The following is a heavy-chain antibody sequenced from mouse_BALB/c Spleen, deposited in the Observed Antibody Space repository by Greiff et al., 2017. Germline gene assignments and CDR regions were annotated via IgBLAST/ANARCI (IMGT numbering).Heavy chain of an antibody. J-gene: IGHJ3*01. CDR2: ISYSGST. D-gene: IGHD3-2*01. CDR1: GYSITSDYA. V-gene: IGHV3-2*02. Sequence: EVKLMESGPGLVKPSQSLSLTCTVTGYSITSDYAWNWIRQFPGNKLEWMGYISYSGSTSYNPSLKSRISITRDTSKNQFFLQLNSVTTEDTATYYCGRDSSGYWGYWGEGTLVTVSA. CDR3: GRDSSGYWGY.